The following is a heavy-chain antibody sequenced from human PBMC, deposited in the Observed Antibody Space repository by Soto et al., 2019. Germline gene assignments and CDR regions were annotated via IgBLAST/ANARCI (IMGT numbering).Heavy chain of an antibody. J-gene: IGHJ4*02. CDR1: GCTFSSYT. Sequence: GASVKVSCKASGCTFSSYTISWVRQAPGQGLEWMGRISAYNGKTNYAQKLQGRVTITTDTSTSTAYMELRSLRSDDTAVYYCARDALEYSSGQFDYWGRGTLVTVSS. V-gene: IGHV1-18*01. CDR3: ARDALEYSSGQFDY. D-gene: IGHD6-19*01. CDR2: ISAYNGKT.